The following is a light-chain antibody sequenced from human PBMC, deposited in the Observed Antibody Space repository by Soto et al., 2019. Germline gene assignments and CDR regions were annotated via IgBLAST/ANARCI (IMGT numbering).Light chain of an antibody. CDR1: QSIDTY. CDR2: DAS. Sequence: EIVLTQSPAALSLSPGERATLSCRASQSIDTYLAWYQQKPGQSPRLLIYDASKRATGIQARFSGSGSETDFTLTISSVEPQYFAIHYCQQRNYSPISFGGETKVEMK. CDR3: QQRNYSPIS. J-gene: IGKJ4*01. V-gene: IGKV3-11*01.